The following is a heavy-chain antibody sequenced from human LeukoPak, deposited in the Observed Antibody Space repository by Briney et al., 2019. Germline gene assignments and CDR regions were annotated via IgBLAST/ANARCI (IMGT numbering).Heavy chain of an antibody. CDR3: ARVCSSSSCQIDY. D-gene: IGHD2-2*01. CDR2: IYTSGST. CDR1: GGSISSGSYY. Sequence: SETLSLTCTVSGGSISSGSYYWSWIRQPAGKGLEWIGRIYTSGSTYYNPSLKSRVTISIDTSKNQFSLKLNSVTAADTAVYYCARVCSSSSCQIDYWGQGTLVTVSS. V-gene: IGHV4-61*02. J-gene: IGHJ4*02.